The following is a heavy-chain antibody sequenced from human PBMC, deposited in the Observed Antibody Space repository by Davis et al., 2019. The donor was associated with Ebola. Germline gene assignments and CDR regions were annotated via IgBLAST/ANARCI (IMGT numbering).Heavy chain of an antibody. Sequence: GESLKISCAASGFTFSSYWMSWVRQAPGKGLEWVANIKQDGSEKYYVDSVKGRFTISRDNAKNSLYLQMNSLRAEDTAVYYCARAGYSSSWYLGYFDLWGRGTLVTVSS. CDR3: ARAGYSSSWYLGYFDL. CDR1: GFTFSSYW. J-gene: IGHJ2*01. V-gene: IGHV3-7*01. D-gene: IGHD6-13*01. CDR2: IKQDGSEK.